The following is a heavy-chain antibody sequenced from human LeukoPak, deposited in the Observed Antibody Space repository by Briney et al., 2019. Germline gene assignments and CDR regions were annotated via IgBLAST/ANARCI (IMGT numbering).Heavy chain of an antibody. V-gene: IGHV4-4*07. CDR3: AREIPLVGATDY. CDR1: GGSISSYY. CDR2: IYTSGST. J-gene: IGHJ4*02. D-gene: IGHD1-26*01. Sequence: SETLSLTCTVPGGSISSYYWSWSRQPAGKGLEWIGRIYTSGSTNYNPSLKSRVTMSVDTSKNQFSLKLSSVTAADTAVYYCAREIPLVGATDYWGQGTLVTVSS.